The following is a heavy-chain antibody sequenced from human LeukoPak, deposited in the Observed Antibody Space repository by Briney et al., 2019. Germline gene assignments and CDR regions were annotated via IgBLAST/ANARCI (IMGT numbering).Heavy chain of an antibody. V-gene: IGHV3-23*01. Sequence: GGSLRLSCAASGFTFSSYAMSWVRQAPGKGLEWVSAISGSGGSTYYADSVKGRFTISRDNSKNTLYLQMNSLRAEDTAVYYCARDDGDHGDYSFDYWGQGTLVTVSS. CDR3: ARDDGDHGDYSFDY. J-gene: IGHJ4*02. CDR2: ISGSGGST. D-gene: IGHD4-17*01. CDR1: GFTFSSYA.